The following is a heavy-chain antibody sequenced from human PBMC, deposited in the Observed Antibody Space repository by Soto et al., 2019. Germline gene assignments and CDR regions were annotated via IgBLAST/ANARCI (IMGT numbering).Heavy chain of an antibody. CDR2: IIPIFGTA. Sequence: ASVKVSCKASGGTFSSYAISWVRQAPGQGLEWMGGIIPIFGTANYAQKFQGRVTITADESTSTAYMELSSLRSEDTAVYYCARAVYYYYGMDVWGQGTTVTVSS. V-gene: IGHV1-69*13. CDR3: ARAVYYYYGMDV. CDR1: GGTFSSYA. J-gene: IGHJ6*02.